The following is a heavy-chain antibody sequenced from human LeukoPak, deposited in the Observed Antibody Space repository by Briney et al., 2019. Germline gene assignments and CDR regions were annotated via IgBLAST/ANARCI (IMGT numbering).Heavy chain of an antibody. J-gene: IGHJ5*02. CDR3: ARWSHDSFGYYWISS. CDR2: IRQDGSVK. CDR1: GFTFSGHW. D-gene: IGHD3-22*01. Sequence: GGSLRLSCAASGFTFSGHWMTWVRQAPGKGLQWVASIRQDGSVKYYVDSVRGRFIISRDNAMNSLYLQMNSLRAEDTAVYYCARWSHDSFGYYWISSWGQGTLVTVSS. V-gene: IGHV3-7*01.